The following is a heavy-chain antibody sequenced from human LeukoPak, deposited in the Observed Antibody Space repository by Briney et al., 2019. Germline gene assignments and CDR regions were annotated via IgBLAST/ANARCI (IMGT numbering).Heavy chain of an antibody. D-gene: IGHD2-2*03. J-gene: IGHJ4*02. Sequence: SETLSLTCTVSGGSISSYYWSWIRQPPGKGLEWIGCIYYSGSTKYNPSLKSRVTISVDTSKNQFSLKLSSVTAADTAVYYCARHEDGYCSSTSCYGNWGQGTLVTVSS. CDR3: ARHEDGYCSSTSCYGN. V-gene: IGHV4-59*08. CDR1: GGSISSYY. CDR2: IYYSGST.